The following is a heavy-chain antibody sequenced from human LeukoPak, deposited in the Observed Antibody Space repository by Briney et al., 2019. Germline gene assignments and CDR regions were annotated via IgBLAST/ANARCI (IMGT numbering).Heavy chain of an antibody. J-gene: IGHJ4*02. CDR3: ARRPGGSSGWYMI. CDR1: GGSFSGYY. CDR2: INHSGST. V-gene: IGHV4-34*01. D-gene: IGHD6-19*01. Sequence: SETLSLTCAVYGGSFSGYYWSWIRQPPGKGLEWIGEINHSGSTNYNPPLKSRVTISVDMSKNQFSLKLSSVTAADTAVYYCARRPGGSSGWYMIWGQGTLVTVSS.